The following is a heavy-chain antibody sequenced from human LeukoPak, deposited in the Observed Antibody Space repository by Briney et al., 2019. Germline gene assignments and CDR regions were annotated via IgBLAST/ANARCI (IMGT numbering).Heavy chain of an antibody. V-gene: IGHV4-39*01. CDR3: ANQGGSGRYHYYYYGMDV. CDR1: CASISISSDY. D-gene: IGHD3-10*01. CDR2: IYYTWTT. J-gene: IGHJ6*02. Sequence: SETLSLTCTLSCASISISSDYSASIRQPPGKGLEWIWSIYYTWTTYYNPSLKRRITISVDTSKNQFSLKLSYVTAADTAVYYCANQGGSGRYHYYYYGMDVWGQGTTVTVSS.